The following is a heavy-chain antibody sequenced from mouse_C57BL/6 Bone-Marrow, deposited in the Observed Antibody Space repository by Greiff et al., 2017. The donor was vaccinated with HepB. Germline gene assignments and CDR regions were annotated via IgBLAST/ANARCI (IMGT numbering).Heavy chain of an antibody. Sequence: VQLQQSGPELVKPGDSVKISCKASGYSFTGYFMNWVMQSHGKSLEWIGRINPYNGDTLYNQKFKGKATFTVDKSSSTAHMELRSLTSEDSAVYYCARYGYFDYWGQGTTLTVSS. CDR2: INPYNGDT. V-gene: IGHV1-20*01. D-gene: IGHD1-1*02. CDR1: GYSFTGYF. CDR3: ARYGYFDY. J-gene: IGHJ2*01.